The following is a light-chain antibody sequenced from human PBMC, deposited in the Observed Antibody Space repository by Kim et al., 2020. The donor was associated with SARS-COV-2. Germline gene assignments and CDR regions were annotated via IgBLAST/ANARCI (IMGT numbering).Light chain of an antibody. V-gene: IGLV2-14*03. CDR1: SSDVGGYNY. CDR3: SSYTSSSLL. CDR2: DVS. Sequence: PGKSITISCTGTSSDVGGYNYVSWYQQHPGKAPKLMIYDVSNRPSGVSNRFSGSKSGNTASLTISGLQAEDEADYYCSSYTSSSLLFGGGTQLTVL. J-gene: IGLJ2*01.